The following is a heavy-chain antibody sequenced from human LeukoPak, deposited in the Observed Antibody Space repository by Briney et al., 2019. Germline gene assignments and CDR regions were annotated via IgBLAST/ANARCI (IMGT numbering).Heavy chain of an antibody. Sequence: GGSLRLSCAASGFTSSAYHINWVRQAPGKGLEWISYISTTGTTIRYADSVKGRFAISRDNAKSSLYLQMNSLRDEDTAVYYCARVWQDYSGVDYWGQGTLVTVSS. J-gene: IGHJ4*02. D-gene: IGHD2-21*01. CDR3: ARVWQDYSGVDY. CDR2: ISTTGTTI. V-gene: IGHV3-48*02. CDR1: GFTSSAYH.